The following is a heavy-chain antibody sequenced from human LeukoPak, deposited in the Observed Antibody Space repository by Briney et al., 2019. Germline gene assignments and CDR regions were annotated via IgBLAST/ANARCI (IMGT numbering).Heavy chain of an antibody. CDR2: IYYSGST. Sequence: SETLSLTCTVSGGSISSYYWSWIRQPPGKGLEWIGYIYYSGSTSYSPSLKSRVTISVDTSKNQFSLKLSSVTAADTAVYYCARQDSAVAGPFDYWGQGTLVTVSS. D-gene: IGHD6-19*01. V-gene: IGHV4-59*08. CDR3: ARQDSAVAGPFDY. CDR1: GGSISSYY. J-gene: IGHJ4*02.